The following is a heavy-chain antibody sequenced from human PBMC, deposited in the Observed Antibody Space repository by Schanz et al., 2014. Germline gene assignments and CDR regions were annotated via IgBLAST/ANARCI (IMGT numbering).Heavy chain of an antibody. Sequence: EVQLLESGGGLVQPGGSLRLSCAASGFTFSSYAMSWVRQAPGKGLEWVSAISGSGGSTYYADSMKGRFTISRDNSKNTLYLQMNSLRAEDTAVYYCAKRRFGELSAFEIWGQGTMVTVSS. CDR1: GFTFSSYA. CDR3: AKRRFGELSAFEI. V-gene: IGHV3-23*01. CDR2: ISGSGGST. D-gene: IGHD3-10*01. J-gene: IGHJ3*02.